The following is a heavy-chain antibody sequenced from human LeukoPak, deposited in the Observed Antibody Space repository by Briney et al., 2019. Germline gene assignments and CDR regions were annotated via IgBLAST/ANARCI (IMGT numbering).Heavy chain of an antibody. CDR1: GFTFSSYA. V-gene: IGHV3-30*04. D-gene: IGHD3-10*01. Sequence: GGSLRLSCAASGFTFSSYAMHWVRQAPGKGLEWVAVISYDGSNKYYADSVKGRFTISRDNSKNTLYLQMNSLRAEDTAVYYCAKPYYGSGSYYNVPDYWGQGTLVTVSS. J-gene: IGHJ4*02. CDR2: ISYDGSNK. CDR3: AKPYYGSGSYYNVPDY.